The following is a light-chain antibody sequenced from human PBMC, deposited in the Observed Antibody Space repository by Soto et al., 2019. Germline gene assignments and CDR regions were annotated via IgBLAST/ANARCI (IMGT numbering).Light chain of an antibody. CDR3: LQYSSHSWT. CDR2: DAS. V-gene: IGKV1-5*01. Sequence: IQMTQSPSSLSPSVGDRVTITCRASRSISDWLAWYQQKPGKAPELLIFDASNLKSGVSSRFSGSGSGTEFTLTISRLQPDDVATYYCLQYSSHSWTFGQGTRLEIK. J-gene: IGKJ5*01. CDR1: RSISDW.